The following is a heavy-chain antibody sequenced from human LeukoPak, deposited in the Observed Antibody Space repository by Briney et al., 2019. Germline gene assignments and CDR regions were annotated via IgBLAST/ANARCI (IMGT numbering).Heavy chain of an antibody. CDR3: ARGTYYDYIWGSYRQVFDY. Sequence: SETLSLTCTVSGGSISSGGYYWSWIRQHPGKGLEWIGYIYYSGSTYYNPSLKSRVTISVDTSKNQFSLKLSSVTAADTAVYYCARGTYYDYIWGSYRQVFDYWGQGTLVTVSS. J-gene: IGHJ4*02. CDR2: IYYSGST. D-gene: IGHD3-16*02. V-gene: IGHV4-31*03. CDR1: GGSISSGGYY.